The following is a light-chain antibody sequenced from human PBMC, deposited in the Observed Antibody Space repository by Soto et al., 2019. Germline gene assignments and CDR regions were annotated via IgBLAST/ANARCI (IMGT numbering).Light chain of an antibody. CDR2: DAS. Sequence: DIQMTQSPSTLSASVGDRVTITCRASQSISSWLAWYQQKPGKAPKLLIYDASSLESGVPSRFSGSGSGTEFTLTNSSLQPDDFATYYCQQDNSYRTFGQGTKVEIK. CDR1: QSISSW. J-gene: IGKJ1*01. CDR3: QQDNSYRT. V-gene: IGKV1-5*01.